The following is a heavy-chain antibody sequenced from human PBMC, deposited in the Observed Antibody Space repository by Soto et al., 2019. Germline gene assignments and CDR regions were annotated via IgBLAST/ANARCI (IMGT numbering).Heavy chain of an antibody. D-gene: IGHD6-19*01. V-gene: IGHV3-23*01. CDR2: ISGSGGST. CDR3: APDSGSSGWMSEYFQH. Sequence: GSLRLSCAASGFTFSSYAMSWVRQAPGKGLEWVSAISGSGGSTYYADSVKGRFTISRDNSKNTLYLQMNSLRAEDTAVYYCAPDSGSSGWMSEYFQHWGQGTLVTVSS. CDR1: GFTFSSYA. J-gene: IGHJ1*01.